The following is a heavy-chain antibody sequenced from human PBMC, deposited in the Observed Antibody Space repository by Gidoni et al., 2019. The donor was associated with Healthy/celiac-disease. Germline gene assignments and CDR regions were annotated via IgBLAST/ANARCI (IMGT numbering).Heavy chain of an antibody. CDR1: GFTFSSYG. D-gene: IGHD6-13*01. Sequence: QVQLVESGGGVVQPGRSLRLSCAASGFTFSSYGMHWVRQAPGKGLEWVAVISYDGSNKYYADSVKGRFTISRDNSKNTLYLQMNSLRAEDTAVYYCAKDTAAAGQGDYWGQGTLVTVSS. CDR2: ISYDGSNK. J-gene: IGHJ4*02. CDR3: AKDTAAAGQGDY. V-gene: IGHV3-30*18.